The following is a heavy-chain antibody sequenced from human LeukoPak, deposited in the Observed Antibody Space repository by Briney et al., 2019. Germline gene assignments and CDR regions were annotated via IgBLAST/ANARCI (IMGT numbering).Heavy chain of an antibody. Sequence: PSETLSLTCAVYGGSFSGYYWSWLRQPPGKGLEWIGEINHSGSTNYNPSLKSRVTISVDTSKNQFSLKLSSVTAADTAVYYCARETRKNPAAGLLRVNYYYYMDVWGKGTTVTVSS. CDR3: ARETRKNPAAGLLRVNYYYYMDV. CDR1: GGSFSGYY. D-gene: IGHD6-13*01. J-gene: IGHJ6*03. V-gene: IGHV4-34*01. CDR2: INHSGST.